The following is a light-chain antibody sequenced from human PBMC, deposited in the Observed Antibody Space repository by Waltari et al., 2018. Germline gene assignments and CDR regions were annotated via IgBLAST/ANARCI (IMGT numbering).Light chain of an antibody. CDR3: QQYSDWPLT. J-gene: IGKJ4*01. V-gene: IGKV3-15*01. CDR2: DAS. CDR1: QSVNNK. Sequence: EIVMTQSPATLSVSPGERVTISCRASQSVNNKLAWYQQKPGQAPRLLIYDASTRATGIPTSFSGSGSVTEFTITISSLQSEDFAVYYCQQYSDWPLTFGGGTKVEIK.